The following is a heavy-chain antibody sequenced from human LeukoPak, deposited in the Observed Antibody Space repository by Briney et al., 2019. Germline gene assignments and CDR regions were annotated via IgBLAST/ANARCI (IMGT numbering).Heavy chain of an antibody. CDR2: IKTKTDGGTT. Sequence: KPGGSLRLSCAASGFTFRNAWMSWVRQAPGEGLEWVGRIKTKTDGGTTEYAAPVKGRFTISRDDSKNTLYLQMNSLKTEDTAMYYCITVGRGYYHSYCYWRQGTLVTVS. D-gene: IGHD3-22*01. CDR3: ITVGRGYYHSYCY. CDR1: GFTFRNAW. V-gene: IGHV3-15*01. J-gene: IGHJ4*02.